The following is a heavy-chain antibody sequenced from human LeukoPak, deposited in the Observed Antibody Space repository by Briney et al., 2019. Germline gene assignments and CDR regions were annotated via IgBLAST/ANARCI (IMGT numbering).Heavy chain of an antibody. CDR3: AKEISPEPYYDFWSVYSDPGRYGMDV. Sequence: GGSLRLSCAASGFTFSSYAMSWVRQAPGKGLEWVSAISGSGGSTYYADSVKGRFTISRDNSKNTLYLQMNSLRAEDTAVYYCAKEISPEPYYDFWSVYSDPGRYGMDVWGKGTTVTVSS. D-gene: IGHD3-3*01. CDR1: GFTFSSYA. J-gene: IGHJ6*04. CDR2: ISGSGGST. V-gene: IGHV3-23*01.